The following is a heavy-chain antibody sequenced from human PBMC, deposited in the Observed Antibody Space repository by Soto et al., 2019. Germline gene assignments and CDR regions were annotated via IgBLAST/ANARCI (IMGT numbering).Heavy chain of an antibody. Sequence: LGTLRLPWTVVGGASGDHCGSWIRQPPGKGLEWIGYFYYSWSTNYNPSLKSRVTISVDTSKNQFSLKLSSVTAADMAVDYCARGDRKLFDYWRNGTLVT. D-gene: IGHD2-21*02. CDR3: ARGDRKLFDY. V-gene: IGHV4-59*11. CDR2: FYYSWST. J-gene: IGHJ4*01. CDR1: GGASGDHC.